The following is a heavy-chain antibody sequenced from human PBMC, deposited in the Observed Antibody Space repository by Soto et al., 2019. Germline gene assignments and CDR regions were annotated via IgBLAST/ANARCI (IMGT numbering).Heavy chain of an antibody. D-gene: IGHD4-17*01. Sequence: QVQLVQSGAEVKKPGASVKVSCKASGYTFTSYYMHWVRQAPGQGLEWLGVINPGGVSTNYAQKFQDRLTVTRDTSTSTVHMERSSLRSEDTAVYFCARGGNGDIVGYWHFDLWGRGTLVAVSS. CDR3: ARGGNGDIVGYWHFDL. V-gene: IGHV1-46*01. CDR1: GYTFTSYY. J-gene: IGHJ2*01. CDR2: INPGGVST.